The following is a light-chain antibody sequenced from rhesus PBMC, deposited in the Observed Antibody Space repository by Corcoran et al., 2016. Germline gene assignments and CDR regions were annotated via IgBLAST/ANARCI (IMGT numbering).Light chain of an antibody. CDR1: SSDVGSYDY. J-gene: IGLJ1*01. CDR3: CSCTATNFCF. CDR2: EVT. Sequence: QSAPTQPPSVSGSPGQSVTFSCTGASSDVGSYDYVSWYQQHPGKVPRLMIYEVTNRPSGVSDRFSGSKSGNTASLTISGLQAEDEADYFCCSCTATNFCFSGCGTRLTVL. V-gene: IGLV2S7*01.